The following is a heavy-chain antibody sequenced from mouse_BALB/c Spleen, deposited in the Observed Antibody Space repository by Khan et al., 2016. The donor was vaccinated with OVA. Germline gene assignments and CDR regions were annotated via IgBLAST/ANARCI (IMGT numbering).Heavy chain of an antibody. J-gene: IGHJ4*01. D-gene: IGHD2-2*01. V-gene: IGHV2-6-1*01. Sequence: VQLQESGPGLVAPSQSLSITCTISGFSLTSYGVHWVRQPPGKGLEWLVVIWSDGSTTYNSALKSRLSISKDNSKSQVFLKMNSLQTDDTAMYYCARHDGYDRYYAMDYWGQGTSVTVSS. CDR3: ARHDGYDRYYAMDY. CDR1: GFSLTSYG. CDR2: IWSDGST.